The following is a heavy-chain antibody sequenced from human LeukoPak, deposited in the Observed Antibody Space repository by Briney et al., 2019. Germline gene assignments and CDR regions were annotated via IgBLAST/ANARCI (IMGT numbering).Heavy chain of an antibody. V-gene: IGHV4-39*07. CDR2: IYYSGST. D-gene: IGHD2-21*02. J-gene: IGHJ4*02. CDR1: GGSISSSNYY. CDR3: ARGPPYIVVVTAIGFFDY. Sequence: SETLSLTCTVSGGSISSSNYYWGWIRQPPGKGLEWIGTIYYSGSTYYSPSLKSRVTISIDTSKNQFSLKLSSVTAADTAVYYCARGPPYIVVVTAIGFFDYWGQGTLVTVSS.